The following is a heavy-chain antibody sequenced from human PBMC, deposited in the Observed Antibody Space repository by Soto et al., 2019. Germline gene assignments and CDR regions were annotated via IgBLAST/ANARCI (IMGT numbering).Heavy chain of an antibody. Sequence: SETLSLTCAVYGGSFSGYYWSWIRQPTGKGLEWIGEINHSGSTNYNASLKSRVTISVDTSKNQFSLKLSSVTAADTAVYYCARGGVRGVIWALSYYMDVWGKGTTVTVSS. CDR2: INHSGST. CDR3: ARGGVRGVIWALSYYMDV. V-gene: IGHV4-34*01. CDR1: GGSFSGYY. J-gene: IGHJ6*03. D-gene: IGHD3-10*01.